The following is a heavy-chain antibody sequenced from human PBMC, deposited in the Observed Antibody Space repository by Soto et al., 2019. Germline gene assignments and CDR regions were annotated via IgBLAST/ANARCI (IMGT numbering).Heavy chain of an antibody. CDR3: SRRRNSGSYYDAFDI. CDR2: IKQDGSEK. CDR1: GFTFSSYW. J-gene: IGHJ3*02. D-gene: IGHD1-26*01. V-gene: IGHV3-7*01. Sequence: GGSLRLSCAASGFTFSSYWMSWVRQAQGKGLEWVANIKQDGSEKYYVDSVKGRFTISRDNAKNSLYLQMNSLRAEDSAVYYCSRRRNSGSYYDAFDIWGQGTMVTVSS.